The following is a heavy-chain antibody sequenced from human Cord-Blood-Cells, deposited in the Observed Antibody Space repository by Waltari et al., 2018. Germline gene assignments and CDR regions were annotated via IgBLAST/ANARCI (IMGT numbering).Heavy chain of an antibody. V-gene: IGHV1-18*01. CDR1: GYTFTSYG. D-gene: IGHD5-18*01. CDR3: AREEGVDTAMVTFDY. J-gene: IGHJ4*02. CDR2: ISVYNGNT. Sequence: QVQLVQSGAEVKKPGASVKVSCKASGYTFTSYGISWVRQAPGQGLERMGWISVYNGNTNYAQKLQGRGAVTTDTSTSTAYMELRSLRSDDTAVYYCAREEGVDTAMVTFDYWGQGTLVTVSS.